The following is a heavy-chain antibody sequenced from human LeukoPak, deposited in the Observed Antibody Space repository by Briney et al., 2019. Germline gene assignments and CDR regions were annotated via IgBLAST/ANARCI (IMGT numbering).Heavy chain of an antibody. V-gene: IGHV3-48*01. CDR3: ASVYDSSGY. J-gene: IGHJ4*02. CDR1: GLTFSSYA. CDR2: ISSSSSTI. D-gene: IGHD3-22*01. Sequence: GGSLRLSCAASGLTFSSYAMHWVRQAPGKGLEWVSYISSSSSTIYYADSVKGRFTISRDNAKNSLYLQMNSLRAEDTAVYYCASVYDSSGYWGQGTLVTVSS.